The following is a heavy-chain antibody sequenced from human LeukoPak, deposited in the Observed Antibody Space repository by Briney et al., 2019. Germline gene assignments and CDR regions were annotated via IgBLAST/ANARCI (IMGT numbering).Heavy chain of an antibody. Sequence: VSVKVSCKASGYTLTSYYMHWVRQAPGQGLEWMGIINPSGGSTSYAQKFQGRVTMTRDTSTSTVYMELSSLRSEDTAVYYCARAIFGVVGIFDYWGQGTLVTVSS. CDR2: INPSGGST. V-gene: IGHV1-46*03. CDR1: GYTLTSYY. D-gene: IGHD3-3*01. J-gene: IGHJ4*02. CDR3: ARAIFGVVGIFDY.